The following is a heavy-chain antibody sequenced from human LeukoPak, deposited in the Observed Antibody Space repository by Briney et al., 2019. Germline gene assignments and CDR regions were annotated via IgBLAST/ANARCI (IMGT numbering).Heavy chain of an antibody. D-gene: IGHD1-26*01. CDR3: GRVGATAVDAFDI. J-gene: IGHJ3*02. Sequence: GGSLRLSCAASGFTFSDYYMSWIRQAPGKRLEWVSYISSSGSTIYYADSVKGRFTISRDNAKNSLYLQMNSLRAEDTAVYYCGRVGATAVDAFDIWGQGTMVTVSS. V-gene: IGHV3-11*01. CDR2: ISSSGSTI. CDR1: GFTFSDYY.